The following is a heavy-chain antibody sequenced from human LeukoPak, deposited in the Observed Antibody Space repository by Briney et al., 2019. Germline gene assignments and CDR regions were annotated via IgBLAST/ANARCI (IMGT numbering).Heavy chain of an antibody. D-gene: IGHD4-17*01. V-gene: IGHV4-39*07. CDR1: GGSVSSRSYC. Sequence: SETLSLTCTVSGGSVSSRSYCWGWIRQPPGKGLEWIGTIYYSGSTYYNPSLKSRVTISVDTSKNQFSLNLSSVTAADTAVYYCARVSLTPVTSRDFYYFDSWGQGTLVTVSS. J-gene: IGHJ4*02. CDR3: ARVSLTPVTSRDFYYFDS. CDR2: IYYSGST.